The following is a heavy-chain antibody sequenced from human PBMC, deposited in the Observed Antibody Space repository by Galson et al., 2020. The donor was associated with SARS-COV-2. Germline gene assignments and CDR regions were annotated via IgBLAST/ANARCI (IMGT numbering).Heavy chain of an antibody. CDR2: ISYEGRIK. V-gene: IGHV3-30*04. D-gene: IGHD3-22*01. J-gene: IGHJ4*02. CDR1: GFTFNNFA. Sequence: GESLKISCAASGFTFNNFAMHWVRQAPGKGLEWVAVISYEGRIKHSADSLTGRFTISRDSSKNTVYLQLNSLETEDTAVYHCVKVGGVFAFSSSYYLKDWGQGVLVTVSS. CDR3: VKVGGVFAFSSSYYLKD.